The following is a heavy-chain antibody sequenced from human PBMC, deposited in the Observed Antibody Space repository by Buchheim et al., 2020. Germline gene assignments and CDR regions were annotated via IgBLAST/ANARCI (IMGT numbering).Heavy chain of an antibody. CDR3: ARGLVFGNDY. D-gene: IGHD2-8*02. V-gene: IGHV4-34*01. Sequence: QVQLQQWGAGLLKPSETLSLTCAFYGGSFSGYYWCCIRQPPGKGLEWIGEINHSGSTNYNPSLKSRVSLSVDTSKNQFSPKRSSVTAADTAVYYCARGLVFGNDYWGQGTL. CDR2: INHSGST. J-gene: IGHJ4*02. CDR1: GGSFSGYY.